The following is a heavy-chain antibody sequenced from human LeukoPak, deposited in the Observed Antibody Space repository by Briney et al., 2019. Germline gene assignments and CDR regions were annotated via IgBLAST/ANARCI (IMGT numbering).Heavy chain of an antibody. D-gene: IGHD3-10*01. CDR1: RFTFSNAW. CDR2: ISNSGGST. CDR3: AKRASGSGTSLYYFDY. J-gene: IGHJ4*02. V-gene: IGHV3-23*01. Sequence: PGGSLRLSCAASRFTFSNAWMSWVRQAPGKGLEWVSVISNSGGSTFYADSVKGRFTISRDNSKNTLYLQMNSLRAEDTAVYYCAKRASGSGTSLYYFDYWGQGTLVTVSS.